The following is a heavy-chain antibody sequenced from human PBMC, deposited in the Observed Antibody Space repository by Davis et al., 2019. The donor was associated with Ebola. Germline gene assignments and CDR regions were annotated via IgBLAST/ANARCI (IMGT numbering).Heavy chain of an antibody. J-gene: IGHJ6*02. CDR3: ARGYCSGGSCYSGYYYYGMDV. CDR1: GYTFTGYG. CDR2: MNPNSGNT. D-gene: IGHD2-15*01. V-gene: IGHV1-8*02. Sequence: ASVKVSCKASGYTFTGYGINWVRQATGQGLEWMGWMNPNSGNTGYAQKFQGRVTMTRNTSISTAYMELSSLRSEDTAVYYCARGYCSGGSCYSGYYYYGMDVWGQGTTVTVSS.